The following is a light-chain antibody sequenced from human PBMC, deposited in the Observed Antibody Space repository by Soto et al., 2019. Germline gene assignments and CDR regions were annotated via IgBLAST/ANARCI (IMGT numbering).Light chain of an antibody. Sequence: DIVMTQSPLSLPVTPGEPASISCRSSQSLLHSNGYNYLDWYLQKPGQSPQLLIYLGSNRASGVPDRFSGSGSGTDFTLKISRVDAEDVGVYYCMQALQTPVTFGQGTKVEIK. CDR2: LGS. CDR1: QSLLHSNGYNY. J-gene: IGKJ1*01. V-gene: IGKV2-28*01. CDR3: MQALQTPVT.